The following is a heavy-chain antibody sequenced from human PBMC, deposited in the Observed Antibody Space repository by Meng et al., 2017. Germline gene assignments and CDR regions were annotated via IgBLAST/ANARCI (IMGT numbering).Heavy chain of an antibody. Sequence: QVQLQQLGPGLVKPSQTLSLTCAISGDSISSNSAAWIWIRQSPSRGLEWLGRTYYRSKWYNDYAVSVRGRITINPDTSKNQFSLQLNSMTPEDTAMYYCARGRTEMDIEYWGRGTLVTVSS. V-gene: IGHV6-1*01. D-gene: IGHD2-2*03. CDR2: TYYRSKWYN. CDR3: ARGRTEMDIEY. J-gene: IGHJ4*02. CDR1: GDSISSNSAA.